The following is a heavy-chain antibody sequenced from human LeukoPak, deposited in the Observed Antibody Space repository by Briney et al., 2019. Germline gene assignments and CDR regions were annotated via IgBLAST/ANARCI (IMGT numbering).Heavy chain of an antibody. CDR2: IIPILGIA. D-gene: IGHD1-26*01. Sequence: SVKVSCKASGGTFSSYAISWVRQAPGQGLEWMGRIIPILGIANYAQKFQGRVTITADKSTSTAYMELSSLRSEDTAVYYCARDPTATYYFDYWGQGTLVTVSS. J-gene: IGHJ4*02. V-gene: IGHV1-69*04. CDR1: GGTFSSYA. CDR3: ARDPTATYYFDY.